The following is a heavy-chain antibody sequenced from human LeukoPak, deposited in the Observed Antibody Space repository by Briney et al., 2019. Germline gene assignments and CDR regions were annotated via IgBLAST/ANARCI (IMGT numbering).Heavy chain of an antibody. Sequence: GGFLRLSCAASGFIFSSYSMNWVRQAPGRGLEWVSSISSSSSYIIYADSVRGRFTISRDNAKNSLNLQMNSLRAEDTAVYYCAGERPRYGMDVWGQGTTVTVSS. J-gene: IGHJ6*02. CDR1: GFIFSSYS. CDR2: ISSSSSYI. CDR3: AGERPRYGMDV. V-gene: IGHV3-21*01.